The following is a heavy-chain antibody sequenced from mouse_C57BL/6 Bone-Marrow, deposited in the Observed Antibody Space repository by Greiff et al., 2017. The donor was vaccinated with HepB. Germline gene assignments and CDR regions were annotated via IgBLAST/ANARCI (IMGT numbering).Heavy chain of an antibody. CDR1: GFSFNTYA. J-gene: IGHJ4*01. Sequence: EVQGVESGGGLVQPKGSLKLSCAASGFSFNTYAMNWVRQAPGKGLEWVARIRSKSNNYATYYADSVKDRFTISRDDSESMLYLQMNNLKTEDTAMYYCVCLLRRAMDYWGQGTSVTVSS. CDR2: IRSKSNNYAT. CDR3: VCLLRRAMDY. V-gene: IGHV10-1*01. D-gene: IGHD1-1*01.